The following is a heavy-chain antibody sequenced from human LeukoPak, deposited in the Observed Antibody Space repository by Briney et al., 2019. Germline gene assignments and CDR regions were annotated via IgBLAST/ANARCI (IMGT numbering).Heavy chain of an antibody. J-gene: IGHJ6*02. CDR1: GGTFSSYA. V-gene: IGHV1-69*13. Sequence: GASVKVSCKASGGTFSSYAISWVRQAPGQGLEWMGGIIPIFGTANYAQKFQGRVTITADESMSTAYMELSSLRSEDAAVYYCARANTYYDILTGYPDDDYYYYYGMDVWGQGTTVTVSS. D-gene: IGHD3-9*01. CDR2: IIPIFGTA. CDR3: ARANTYYDILTGYPDDDYYYYYGMDV.